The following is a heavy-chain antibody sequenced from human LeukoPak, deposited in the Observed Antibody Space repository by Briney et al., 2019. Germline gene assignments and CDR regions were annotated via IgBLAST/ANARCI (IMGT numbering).Heavy chain of an antibody. Sequence: PSETLSLTCTVSGGSISSSSYYWGWIRQPPGKGLEWIGSIYYSGSTYYNPSLKSRVTISVDTSKNQFSLKLSSVTAADTAVYYCARHQGVVVDPFDYWGQGTLVTVSS. D-gene: IGHD3-22*01. CDR2: IYYSGST. CDR3: ARHQGVVVDPFDY. J-gene: IGHJ4*02. CDR1: GGSISSSSYY. V-gene: IGHV4-39*01.